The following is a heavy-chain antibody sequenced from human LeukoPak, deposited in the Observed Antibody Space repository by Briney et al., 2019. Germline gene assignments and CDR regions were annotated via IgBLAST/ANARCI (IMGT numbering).Heavy chain of an antibody. D-gene: IGHD4-23*01. CDR2: IGDAATSA. J-gene: IGHJ4*02. CDR1: GFTFNYFA. Sequence: GGSLRLSCAASGFTFNYFAMSWVRQVPGKRLEWVSTIGDAATSASYADSVRGRFSMSRDNSKNMVYLQMDSLRAEDTAVYFCSRVKYGGNSGYHFDSWGRGTLVTVSS. V-gene: IGHV3-23*01. CDR3: SRVKYGGNSGYHFDS.